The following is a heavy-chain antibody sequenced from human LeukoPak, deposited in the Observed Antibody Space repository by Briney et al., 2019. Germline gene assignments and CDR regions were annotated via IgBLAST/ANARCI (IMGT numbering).Heavy chain of an antibody. J-gene: IGHJ3*02. V-gene: IGHV4-31*03. CDR2: IYYSGST. CDR1: GGSISSGGYY. Sequence: SETLSLTCTVSGGSISSGGYYWSWIRQHPGKGLEWIGYIYYSGSTYYNPSLKSRVTISVDTSKNQFSLKLSSVTAADTAVYYRARVLTMIAFDIWGQGTMVTVSS. D-gene: IGHD3-22*01. CDR3: ARVLTMIAFDI.